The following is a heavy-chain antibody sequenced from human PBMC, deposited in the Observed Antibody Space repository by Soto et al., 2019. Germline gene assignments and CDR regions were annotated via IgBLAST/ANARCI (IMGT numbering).Heavy chain of an antibody. CDR3: AAASGYNWNYPGYYYGMDV. Sequence: SVKVSCKASGFTFTISAVQCVRQSRLQRLEWIGWIVVGSGNTNYAQKFQERVTITRDMSTSTAYMELSSLRSEDTAVYYCAAASGYNWNYPGYYYGMDVWGQGTTVTVSS. V-gene: IGHV1-58*01. CDR1: GFTFTISA. CDR2: IVVGSGNT. J-gene: IGHJ6*02. D-gene: IGHD1-7*01.